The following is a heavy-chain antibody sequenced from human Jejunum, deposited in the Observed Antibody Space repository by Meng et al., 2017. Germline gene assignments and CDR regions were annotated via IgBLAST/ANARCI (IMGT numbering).Heavy chain of an antibody. CDR1: GYTFTSYG. CDR3: ARDGGYYDLDY. CDR2: IIPSISDA. J-gene: IGHJ4*02. Sequence: HVQLVQSGAGVKKPGASVKVSCKASGYTFTSYGISWVRQAPGQGLEWMGRIIPSISDAGSAQKFQGRVTLTWDTSISTAYMELSSLRSDDTATYDCARDGGYYDLDYWGQGTLVTVSS. V-gene: IGHV1-18*01. D-gene: IGHD3-3*01.